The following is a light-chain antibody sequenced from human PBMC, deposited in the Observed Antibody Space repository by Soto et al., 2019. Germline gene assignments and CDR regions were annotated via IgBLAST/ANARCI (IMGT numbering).Light chain of an antibody. CDR2: EVS. V-gene: IGLV2-8*01. CDR3: SSYGGYNNVV. CDR1: SSDVGAYNY. Sequence: QSVLTQPPSASGSPGQSVTISCTGTSSDVGAYNYVSWYQQHPGKAPKLIISEVSQRPSGVPDRFSGSKSGNTASLTVSGLQAEDEGTYYCSSYGGYNNVVFGTGTKVTVL. J-gene: IGLJ1*01.